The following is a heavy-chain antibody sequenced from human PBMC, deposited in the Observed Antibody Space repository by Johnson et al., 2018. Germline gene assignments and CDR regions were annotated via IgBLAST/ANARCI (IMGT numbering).Heavy chain of an antibody. CDR2: ITSSANTM. CDR1: GFTFSDYF. D-gene: IGHD1-26*01. Sequence: QVQLQESGGDVVQPGKSXRLSCAASGFTFSDYFMSWIRQAPGKGLEWVSYITSSANTMYYADAVRGRFTISRDNSKKTVYLQMNSLRAEDTAVYYCAKDDGSSRGGVYDIWVQGTMVTVSS. V-gene: IGHV3-11*04. J-gene: IGHJ3*02. CDR3: AKDDGSSRGGVYDI.